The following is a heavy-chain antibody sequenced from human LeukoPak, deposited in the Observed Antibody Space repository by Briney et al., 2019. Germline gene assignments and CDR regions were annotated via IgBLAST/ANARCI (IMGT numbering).Heavy chain of an antibody. J-gene: IGHJ5*02. CDR1: GGTFSSYA. CDR3: ARENDYGKGPSFDP. Sequence: SVKVSCKASGGTFSSYAISWVRQAPGQGLEWMGGIIPIFGTANYAQKFQGGVTITADESTSTAYMELSSLRSEDTAVYYCARENDYGKGPSFDPWGQGTLVTVSS. D-gene: IGHD4-17*01. V-gene: IGHV1-69*13. CDR2: IIPIFGTA.